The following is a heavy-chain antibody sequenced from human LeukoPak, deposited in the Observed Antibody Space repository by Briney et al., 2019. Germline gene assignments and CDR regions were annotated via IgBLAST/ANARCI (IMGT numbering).Heavy chain of an antibody. D-gene: IGHD6-6*01. V-gene: IGHV4-39*01. Sequence: PSETLSLTCTVAGGSISSSSYYWGWIRQPPGKGLEWIGSIYYSGSTYYNPSLKSRVTISVDTSKNQFSLKLSSVTAADTAVYYCATLSVWLVLDYWGQGTLVTVSS. CDR3: ATLSVWLVLDY. CDR2: IYYSGST. J-gene: IGHJ4*02. CDR1: GGSISSSSYY.